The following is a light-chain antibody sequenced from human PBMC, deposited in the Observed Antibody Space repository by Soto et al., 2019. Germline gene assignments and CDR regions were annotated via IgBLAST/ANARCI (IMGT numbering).Light chain of an antibody. CDR3: GTWDSSLSVYV. J-gene: IGLJ1*01. CDR2: ENN. Sequence: QSALTQPPSMSAAPGQKVTISCSGSSSNIGNNYVSWYQQLPGTAPKLLIYENNKRPSGIPDRFSGSKSGTSGTLGITGLQTGDEADYYCGTWDSSLSVYVFGTGTKVPS. V-gene: IGLV1-51*02. CDR1: SSNIGNNY.